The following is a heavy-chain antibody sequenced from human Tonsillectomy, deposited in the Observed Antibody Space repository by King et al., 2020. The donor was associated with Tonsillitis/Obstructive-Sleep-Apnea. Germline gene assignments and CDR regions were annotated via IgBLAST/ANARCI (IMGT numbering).Heavy chain of an antibody. CDR2: ISYDGSNK. Sequence: QLVQSGGGVVQPGRSLRLSCAASGFTFSSYAMHWVRQAPGKGLEWVAVISYDGSNKYYADSVKGRFTISRDNSNNTLYLQMNSLRAEDTAVYYCARSTYSCSSPLDYWGQGPLVPVSS. V-gene: IGHV3-30*04. CDR1: GFTFSSYA. CDR3: ARSTYSCSSPLDY. J-gene: IGHJ4*02. D-gene: IGHD6-6*01.